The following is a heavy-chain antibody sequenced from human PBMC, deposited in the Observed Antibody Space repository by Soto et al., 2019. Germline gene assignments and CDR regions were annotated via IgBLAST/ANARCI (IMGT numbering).Heavy chain of an antibody. CDR1: GFTFSDYY. CDR2: ISSSGSTI. Sequence: GGSLRLSCAPSGFTFSDYYMSWIRQAPGKGLEWVSYISSSGSTIYYADSVKGRFTISRDNAKNSLYLQMNSLRAEDTAVYYCASSHGRDAFDIWGQGTMVTVSS. CDR3: ASSHGRDAFDI. V-gene: IGHV3-11*01. D-gene: IGHD4-17*01. J-gene: IGHJ3*02.